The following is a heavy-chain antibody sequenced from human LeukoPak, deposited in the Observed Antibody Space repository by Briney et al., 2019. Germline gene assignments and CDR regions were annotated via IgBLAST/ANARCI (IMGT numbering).Heavy chain of an antibody. D-gene: IGHD3-3*01. J-gene: IGHJ6*02. V-gene: IGHV5-51*01. Sequence: GESLKISCKGSGYSFTNYWIGWVRQMPGKGLEWMGIIYPGDSDTRYSPSFQGQVTISADKSISTAYVQWSSLKASDTAMYYCARHGPLRPFSSNKKYYFYGMDVWGQGTTVTVSS. CDR1: GYSFTNYW. CDR2: IYPGDSDT. CDR3: ARHGPLRPFSSNKKYYFYGMDV.